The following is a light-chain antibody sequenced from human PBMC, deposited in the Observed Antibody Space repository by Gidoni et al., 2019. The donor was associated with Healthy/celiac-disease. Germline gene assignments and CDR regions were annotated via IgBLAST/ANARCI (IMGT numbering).Light chain of an antibody. Sequence: EIVLTQSPGTLPLSPGERATLSCRASQSVSSSYLAWYQQTPGQAPRLLIYGASSRATGIPDRFSGSGSGTHFTLTISRLEPEDFAVYYCQQYGSSPTFGGGTKVEIK. CDR3: QQYGSSPT. CDR2: GAS. CDR1: QSVSSSY. V-gene: IGKV3-20*01. J-gene: IGKJ4*01.